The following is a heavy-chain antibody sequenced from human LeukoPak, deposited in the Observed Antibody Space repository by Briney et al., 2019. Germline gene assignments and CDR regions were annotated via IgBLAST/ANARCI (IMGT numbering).Heavy chain of an antibody. J-gene: IGHJ5*02. CDR1: GGSISSYY. CDR3: AGYSSGWSLNWFDP. CDR2: IYYSGST. V-gene: IGHV4-59*05. Sequence: PSETLSLTCTVSGGSISSYYWSWIRQPPGKGLEWIGSIYYSGSTYYNPSLKSRVTISVDTSKNQFSLKLSSVTAADTAVYYCAGYSSGWSLNWFDPWGQGTLVTVSS. D-gene: IGHD6-19*01.